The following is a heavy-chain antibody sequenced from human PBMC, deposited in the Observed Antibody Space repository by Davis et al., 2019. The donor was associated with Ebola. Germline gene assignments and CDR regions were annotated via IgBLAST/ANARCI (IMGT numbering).Heavy chain of an antibody. V-gene: IGHV1-18*01. CDR1: GYTFTSYA. CDR3: ARELWFGHSYYYYYGMDV. D-gene: IGHD3-10*01. CDR2: ISAYNGNT. Sequence: ASVKVSCKASGYTFTSYAMHWVRQAPGQRLEWMGWISAYNGNTNYAQKLQGRVTMTTDTSTSTAYMELRSLRSDDTAVYYCARELWFGHSYYYYYGMDVWGQGTTVTVSS. J-gene: IGHJ6*02.